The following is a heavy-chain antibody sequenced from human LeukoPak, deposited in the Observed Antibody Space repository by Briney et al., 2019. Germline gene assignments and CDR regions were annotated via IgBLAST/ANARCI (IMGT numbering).Heavy chain of an antibody. V-gene: IGHV1-2*02. D-gene: IGHD2-2*01. CDR1: GGTFSSYA. Sequence: ASVKVSCKASGGTFSSYAISWVRQAPGQGLEWMGWINPNSGGTNYAQKFQGRVTMTRDTSISTAYMELSRLRSDDTAVYYCAREVIVVVPAATPPYYYYYMDVWGKGTTVTVSS. CDR3: AREVIVVVPAATPPYYYYYMDV. CDR2: INPNSGGT. J-gene: IGHJ6*03.